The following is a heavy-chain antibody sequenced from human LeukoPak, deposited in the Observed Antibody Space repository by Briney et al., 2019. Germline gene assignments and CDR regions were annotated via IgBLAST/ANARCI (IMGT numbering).Heavy chain of an antibody. CDR2: TSYDGGNK. D-gene: IGHD3-22*01. J-gene: IGHJ4*02. Sequence: QPGGSLRLSCAASGFTFSSYSMHWVRRAPGKGLEWVALTSYDGGNKYHADSVKGRFTISRDNSKNTLYLQMNSLRAEDTAVYYCARATNYYYDSSGYAPDFDYWGQGTLVTVSS. CDR1: GFTFSSYS. CDR3: ARATNYYYDSSGYAPDFDY. V-gene: IGHV3-30*04.